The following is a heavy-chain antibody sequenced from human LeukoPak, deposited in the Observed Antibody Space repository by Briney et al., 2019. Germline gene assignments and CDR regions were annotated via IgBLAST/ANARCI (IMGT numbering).Heavy chain of an antibody. CDR1: GFTFSSYA. D-gene: IGHD4/OR15-4a*01. CDR2: ISGSDGYT. Sequence: GGSLRLSCGASGFTFSSYAMSWVRQAPGKGLEWVSGISGSDGYTYYADSVKGRFTISRDNSKNTLSLQMNSLRADDTAVYYCARDTLGEGEDANYAVYYFDYWGQGTVVTVSS. CDR3: ARDTLGEGEDANYAVYYFDY. V-gene: IGHV3-23*01. J-gene: IGHJ4*02.